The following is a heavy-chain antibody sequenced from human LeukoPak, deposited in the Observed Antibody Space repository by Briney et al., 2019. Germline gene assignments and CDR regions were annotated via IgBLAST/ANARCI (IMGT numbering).Heavy chain of an antibody. CDR2: MKCDGSEK. D-gene: IGHD6-13*01. Sequence: GGSLRLSCAASGFTFSSYWMSWVRQAPGKGLEWVANMKCDGSEKYYVDSVKGRFTISRDNAKNSLYLQMNSLRAEDTAVYYCARDIEAAGLFLDYWGQGTLVTVSS. CDR1: GFTFSSYW. CDR3: ARDIEAAGLFLDY. J-gene: IGHJ4*02. V-gene: IGHV3-7*01.